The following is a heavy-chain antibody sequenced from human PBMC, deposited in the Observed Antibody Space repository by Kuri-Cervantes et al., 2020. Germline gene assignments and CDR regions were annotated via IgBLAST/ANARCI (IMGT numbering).Heavy chain of an antibody. CDR2: ISASGFNT. V-gene: IGHV3-23*01. D-gene: IGHD1-14*01. CDR1: GFTFSSYA. Sequence: GGSLRLSCAASGFTFSSYAMSWVRQAPGKGLEWVSAISASGFNTNYADSVKGRFTISRDNSKNTLYLQMNSLRAEDTAVYYCAKDPRTSNWFDPWGQGTLVTVSS. J-gene: IGHJ5*02. CDR3: AKDPRTSNWFDP.